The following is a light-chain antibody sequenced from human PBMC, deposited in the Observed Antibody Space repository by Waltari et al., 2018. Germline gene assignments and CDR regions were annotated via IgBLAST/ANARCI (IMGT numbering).Light chain of an antibody. J-gene: IGLJ3*02. CDR2: EGS. CDR3: CSYAGSSTPWV. CDR1: SSDVGSYNL. Sequence: QSALTQPASVSGSPGQSITISCTGTSSDVGSYNLVSWYQQHPGKAPKLMIYEGSKRPSGVSNLFSGSKSGNTASLTISVLQAEDEADYYCCSYAGSSTPWVFGGWTKLTVL. V-gene: IGLV2-23*01.